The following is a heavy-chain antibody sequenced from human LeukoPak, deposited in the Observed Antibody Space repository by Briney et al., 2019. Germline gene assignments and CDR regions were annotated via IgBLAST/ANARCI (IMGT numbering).Heavy chain of an antibody. J-gene: IGHJ5*01. V-gene: IGHV3-23*01. Sequence: GGSLRLSCAASGFTFSFYAMSWLRQPPGKGLEWVSPINANSGTTYYAASVRGRFTISRDNSKNTLYLQVNTLRADDTATYYCAKPVSGGLAVTADWFHPWGQGTLVVVSS. CDR3: AKPVSGGLAVTADWFHP. D-gene: IGHD6-19*01. CDR2: INANSGTT. CDR1: GFTFSFYA.